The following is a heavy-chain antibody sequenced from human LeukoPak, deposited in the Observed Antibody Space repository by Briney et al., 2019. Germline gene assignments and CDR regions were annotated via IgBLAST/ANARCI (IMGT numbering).Heavy chain of an antibody. Sequence: GGSLRHSCAASGFTFNTYPMSWVRQAPGKGLEWVSAITGSGSNTYYADSVKGRFTISRDNSKNTLYLLMNSLRGEDTAVSYCVSEGLRPYFDSWGEGTLVTVSS. CDR1: GFTFNTYP. V-gene: IGHV3-23*01. CDR3: VSEGLRPYFDS. CDR2: ITGSGSNT. J-gene: IGHJ4*02.